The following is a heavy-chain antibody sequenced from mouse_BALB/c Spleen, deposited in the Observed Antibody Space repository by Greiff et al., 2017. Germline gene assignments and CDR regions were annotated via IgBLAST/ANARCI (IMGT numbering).Heavy chain of an antibody. CDR1: GFSLTGYG. V-gene: IGHV2-6-7*01. D-gene: IGHD2-4*01. CDR2: IWGDGST. J-gene: IGHJ4*01. Sequence: VKLMESGPGLVAPSQSLSITCTVSGFSLTGYGVNWVRQPPGKGLEWLGMIWGDGSTDYNSALKSRLSISKDNSKSQVFLKMNSLQTDDTARYYCARGGLRDYYAMDYWGQGTSVTVSS. CDR3: ARGGLRDYYAMDY.